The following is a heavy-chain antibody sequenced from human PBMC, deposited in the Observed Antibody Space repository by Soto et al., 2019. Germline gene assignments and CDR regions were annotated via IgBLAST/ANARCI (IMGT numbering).Heavy chain of an antibody. J-gene: IGHJ6*02. V-gene: IGHV1-69*13. CDR3: ARVNRDFWSGYGNYYYYGMDV. CDR2: IIPIFGTA. CDR1: GGTFSSYA. Sequence: SVKVSCKASGGTFSSYAITWVRQSPGQGLEWMGGIIPIFGTANYAQKFQGRVTITADESTGTAYMELSSLRSEDTAVYYCARVNRDFWSGYGNYYYYGMDVWGQGTTVTVSS. D-gene: IGHD3-3*01.